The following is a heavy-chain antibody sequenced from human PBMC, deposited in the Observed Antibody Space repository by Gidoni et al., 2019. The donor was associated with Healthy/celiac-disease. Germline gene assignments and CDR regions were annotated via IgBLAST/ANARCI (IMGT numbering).Heavy chain of an antibody. V-gene: IGHV3-53*01. J-gene: IGHJ6*02. Sequence: EVQLVESGGGLIQPGGSLRLSCAASGFTVSSNYMSWVRQAPGKGLEWVSVIYSGGSTYYADSVKGRFTISRDNSKNTLYLQMNSLRAEDTAVYYCARAIRGVAGFYYYGMDVWGQGTTVTVSS. CDR2: IYSGGST. CDR1: GFTVSSNY. CDR3: ARAIRGVAGFYYYGMDV. D-gene: IGHD6-19*01.